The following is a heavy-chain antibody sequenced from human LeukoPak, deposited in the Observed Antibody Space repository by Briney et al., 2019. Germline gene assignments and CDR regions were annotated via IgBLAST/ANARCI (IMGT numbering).Heavy chain of an antibody. J-gene: IGHJ2*01. CDR2: INHSGST. CDR1: GGSFSGYY. Sequence: KPSETLSLTCAVYGGSFSGYYWSWIRQPPGKGLEWIGEINHSGSTNYNPSLKSRVTISVDTSKNQFSLKLSPVTAADTAVYYCARGQRITMVRGARYFDLWGRGTLVAVSS. D-gene: IGHD3-10*01. V-gene: IGHV4-34*01. CDR3: ARGQRITMVRGARYFDL.